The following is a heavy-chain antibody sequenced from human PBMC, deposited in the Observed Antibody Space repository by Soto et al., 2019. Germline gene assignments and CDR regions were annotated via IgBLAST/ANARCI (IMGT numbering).Heavy chain of an antibody. CDR1: GDSISTYY. Sequence: QVQLQESGPGLVKPSETLSLTCTVSGDSISTYYWSWIRQPPGKGLEWIGYIYYSGSTNYNPSLKSRVTISLDTSKNQFSLKLTSVTAADTAVYYCARGATVTKYAFDIWGQGTMVTVSS. CDR2: IYYSGST. J-gene: IGHJ3*02. D-gene: IGHD4-17*01. CDR3: ARGATVTKYAFDI. V-gene: IGHV4-59*01.